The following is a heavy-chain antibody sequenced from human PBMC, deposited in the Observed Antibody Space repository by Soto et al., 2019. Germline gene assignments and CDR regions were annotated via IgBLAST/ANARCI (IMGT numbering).Heavy chain of an antibody. CDR2: INPSGGST. CDR1: GGTFSSYT. J-gene: IGHJ3*02. D-gene: IGHD4-17*01. Sequence: ASVKVSCKASGGTFSSYTISWVRQAPGQGLEWMGIINPSGGSTSYAQKFQGRVTMTRNTSISTAYMELSSLRSEDTAVYYCARADYSYGVDIWGQGTMVTVSS. V-gene: IGHV1-46*01. CDR3: ARADYSYGVDI.